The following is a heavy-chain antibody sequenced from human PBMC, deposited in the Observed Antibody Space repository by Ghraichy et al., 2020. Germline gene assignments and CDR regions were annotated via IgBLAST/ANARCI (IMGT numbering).Heavy chain of an antibody. V-gene: IGHV4-4*07. CDR1: GGSISSYY. CDR3: ARDRHYDFWSGYPRGNWFDP. CDR2: IYTSGST. J-gene: IGHJ5*02. D-gene: IGHD3-3*01. Sequence: ETLSLTCTVSGGSISSYYWSWIRQPAGKGLEWIGRIYTSGSTNYNPSLKSRVTMSVDTSKNQFSLKLSSVTAADTAVYYCARDRHYDFWSGYPRGNWFDPWGQGTLVTVSS.